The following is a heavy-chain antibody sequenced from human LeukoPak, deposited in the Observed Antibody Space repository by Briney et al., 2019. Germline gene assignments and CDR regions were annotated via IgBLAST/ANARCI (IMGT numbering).Heavy chain of an antibody. CDR2: ISGSGGST. CDR1: GFTFSSYA. D-gene: IGHD4-17*01. Sequence: PGGSLILSCAASGFTFSSYAMSWVRQAPGKGLEWVSAISGSGGSTYYADSVKGRFTISRDNSKNTLYLQMNSLRAEDTAVYYCAKDISPNVGGDYDAFDIWGQGTMVTVSS. V-gene: IGHV3-23*01. J-gene: IGHJ3*02. CDR3: AKDISPNVGGDYDAFDI.